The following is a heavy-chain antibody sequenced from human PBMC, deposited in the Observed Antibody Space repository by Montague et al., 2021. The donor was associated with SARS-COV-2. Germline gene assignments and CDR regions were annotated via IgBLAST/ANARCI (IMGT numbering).Heavy chain of an antibody. CDR2: IHHGGST. Sequence: SETLSLTCAVHGGSCSTYSWNWISQPPGKGLEWIGEIHHGGSTNYNPSLKSRVTISADTSKDQFSLKLTSVAAADTAVYYCARLGDGVVPSPILGVGPYYSYYYMDVWGKGTTVTVSS. D-gene: IGHD3-10*01. V-gene: IGHV4-34*01. CDR1: GGSCSTYS. J-gene: IGHJ6*03. CDR3: ARLGDGVVPSPILGVGPYYSYYYMDV.